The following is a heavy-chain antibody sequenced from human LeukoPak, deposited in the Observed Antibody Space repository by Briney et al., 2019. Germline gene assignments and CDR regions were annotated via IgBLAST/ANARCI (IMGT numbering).Heavy chain of an antibody. CDR1: GYSISSGYY. V-gene: IGHV4-38-2*02. J-gene: IGHJ3*02. Sequence: PSETLSLTCNVSGYSISSGYYWGWIWQPPGKGLEWIASIDHSGSTYHNPSLKSRVTLSVDMPNNQFSLKLNSVTAADTAVYYCARDKGGVVVVAATRDDGFDIWGQGTMVSVFS. CDR3: ARDKGGVVVVAATRDDGFDI. CDR2: IDHSGST. D-gene: IGHD2-15*01.